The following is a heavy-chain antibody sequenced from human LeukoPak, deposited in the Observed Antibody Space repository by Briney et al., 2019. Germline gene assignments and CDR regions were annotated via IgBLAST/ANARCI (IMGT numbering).Heavy chain of an antibody. CDR3: ARDPTYYYGSGSYYNDY. J-gene: IGHJ4*02. CDR1: GGSVRGYY. CDR2: IYSSGST. V-gene: IGHV4-59*02. D-gene: IGHD3-10*01. Sequence: SETLSLTCNVSGGSVRGYYWSWIRQPPGKGLEWIGYIYSSGSTNYNPSLKSRVTMSVDTSKNQFSLKVSSVTAADTAVYYCARDPTYYYGSGSYYNDYWGQGTLVTVSS.